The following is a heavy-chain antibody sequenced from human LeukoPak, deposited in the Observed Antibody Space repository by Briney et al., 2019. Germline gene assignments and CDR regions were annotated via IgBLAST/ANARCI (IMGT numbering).Heavy chain of an antibody. CDR3: ARARLDSSGRFDY. D-gene: IGHD3-22*01. CDR2: ISYSGSS. J-gene: IGHJ4*02. Sequence: PSETLSLTCTVSGVSISSYYWSWIRQPPGKGLEWIGYISYSGSSNYNPTLKSRVTISVDTSRNQFSLRLSSVTAADTAVYYCARARLDSSGRFDYWGQGTLVIVSS. V-gene: IGHV4-59*01. CDR1: GVSISSYY.